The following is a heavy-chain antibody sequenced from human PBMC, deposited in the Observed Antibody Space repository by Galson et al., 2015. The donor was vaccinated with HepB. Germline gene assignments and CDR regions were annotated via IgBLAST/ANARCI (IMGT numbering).Heavy chain of an antibody. J-gene: IGHJ6*02. CDR3: AREYCGGDCYDYYYYGMDV. Sequence: SLRLSCAASGFTFSSYGMHWVRQAPGKGLEWVAVIWYDGSNKYYADSVKGRFTISRDNSKNTLYLQMNSLRAEDTAVYYCAREYCGGDCYDYYYYGMDVWGQGTTVTVSS. CDR2: IWYDGSNK. V-gene: IGHV3-33*01. D-gene: IGHD2-21*02. CDR1: GFTFSSYG.